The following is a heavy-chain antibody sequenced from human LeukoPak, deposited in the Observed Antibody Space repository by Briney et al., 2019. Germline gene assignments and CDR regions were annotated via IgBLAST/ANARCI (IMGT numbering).Heavy chain of an antibody. J-gene: IGHJ4*02. V-gene: IGHV4-59*12. Sequence: SETLSLTCTVSGDSISSYYWYWFRQPPGKELVWIACIYYSGITHYNPSLKSRVTISLDTSKNQFSLRLSSVTAADTAVYYCAREGIVRTYDQWGQGTLVTVSS. CDR2: IYYSGIT. CDR3: AREGIVRTYDQ. CDR1: GDSISSYY. D-gene: IGHD2/OR15-2a*01.